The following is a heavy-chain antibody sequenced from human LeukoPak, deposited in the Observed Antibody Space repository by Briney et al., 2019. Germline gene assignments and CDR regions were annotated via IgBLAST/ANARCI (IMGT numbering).Heavy chain of an antibody. Sequence: GASLQIFCKGSGYRFITHGIGWVRQMREKGLEWMGIIYPGDSDTRYGPSFQGQVTISADKSISTAYLQWSSLKASDTAMYYCARQAATAYDYFDYWGQGTPVTVSS. V-gene: IGHV5-51*01. CDR2: IYPGDSDT. D-gene: IGHD1-1*01. CDR1: GYRFITHG. CDR3: ARQAATAYDYFDY. J-gene: IGHJ4*02.